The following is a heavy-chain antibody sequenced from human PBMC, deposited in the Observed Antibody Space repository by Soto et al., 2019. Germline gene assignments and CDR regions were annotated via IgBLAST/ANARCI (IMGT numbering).Heavy chain of an antibody. CDR3: ARGACNGTSCYVFDP. Sequence: PPQTLSLSCGISGDSVSSDRSALPWIRQSPSRVLEWLGRTYFRSRWYSDYAISAKSRMTISVDTSKNQFSLQLNSVTPEDTAVYYCARGACNGTSCYVFDPWGPGTLVTVSS. CDR2: TYFRSRWYS. V-gene: IGHV6-1*01. J-gene: IGHJ5*02. CDR1: GDSVSSDRSA. D-gene: IGHD2-2*01.